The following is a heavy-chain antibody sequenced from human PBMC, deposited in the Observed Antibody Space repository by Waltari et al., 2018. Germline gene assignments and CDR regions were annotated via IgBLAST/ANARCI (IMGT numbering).Heavy chain of an antibody. Sequence: VQLVESGGGVVKPGRSLRRACADSGFTFSREAMHWVRQPPGKGLELVEVISYDGSNKYYADSVKGRFTISRDNSKNTLYLQMNSLRAEDTAVYYCARAGGVVVVITPHYWGQGTLVTVSS. D-gene: IGHD3-22*01. CDR2: ISYDGSNK. CDR1: GFTFSREA. V-gene: IGHV3-30*01. CDR3: ARAGGVVVVITPHY. J-gene: IGHJ4*02.